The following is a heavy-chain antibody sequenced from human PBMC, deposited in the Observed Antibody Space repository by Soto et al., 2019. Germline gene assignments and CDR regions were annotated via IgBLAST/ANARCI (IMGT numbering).Heavy chain of an antibody. CDR2: ISYDGGGY. D-gene: IGHD6-6*01. CDR1: GFTFSDYA. V-gene: IGHV3-30-3*01. CDR3: AREGGYSTSSSIDY. Sequence: GGSLRLSCAASGFTFSDYAMHWVRQAPGKGLEWVAFISYDGGGYFYADSAKGRFTISRDNSKDTLFLQMNSLRAEDSAMYYCAREGGYSTSSSIDYWGQGTLVTVSS. J-gene: IGHJ4*02.